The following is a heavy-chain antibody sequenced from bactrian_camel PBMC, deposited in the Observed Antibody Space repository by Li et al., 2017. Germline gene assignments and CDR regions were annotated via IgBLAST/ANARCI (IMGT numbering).Heavy chain of an antibody. Sequence: VQLVESGGGLVQPGGSLRLSCAASGFLFSSYYRSWIRQAPGKEREGLAAIDSDGRTAVADSVKGRFTISNADVKNTLYLRLNSLKTEDTALYYCVKEQTVKTDGAGVDFGYWGQGTQVTV. CDR2: IDSDGRT. D-gene: IGHD7*01. J-gene: IGHJ6*01. CDR1: GFLFSSYY. CDR3: VKEQTVKTDGAGVDFGY. V-gene: IGHV3S10*01.